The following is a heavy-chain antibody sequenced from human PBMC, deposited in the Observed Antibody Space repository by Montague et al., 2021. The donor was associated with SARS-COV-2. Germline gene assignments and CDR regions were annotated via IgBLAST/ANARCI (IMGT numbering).Heavy chain of an antibody. J-gene: IGHJ6*02. D-gene: IGHD2-15*01. CDR1: GFTFRSVS. Sequence: SLRLSCAASGFTFRSVSMNWVRQAPGKRLEWVSSISSESAYIVYAESVRGRFTISRDNAQNLLYLQMNSLRTEDTAVYYCARFETSKFYSSGMDDWGQGTTVTVSS. CDR3: ARFETSKFYSSGMDD. CDR2: ISSESAYI. V-gene: IGHV3-21*01.